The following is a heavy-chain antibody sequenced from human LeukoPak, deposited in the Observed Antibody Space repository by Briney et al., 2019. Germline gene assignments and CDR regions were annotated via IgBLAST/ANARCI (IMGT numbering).Heavy chain of an antibody. CDR2: INHSGST. D-gene: IGHD6-19*01. CDR3: ARGRGSGWYRYYFDY. CDR1: GYSISSGYY. V-gene: IGHV4-38-2*02. J-gene: IGHJ4*02. Sequence: SETLSLTCTVSGYSISSGYYWSWIRQPPGKGLEWIGEINHSGSTNYNPSLKSRVTISVDTSKNQFSLKLSSVTAADTAVYYCARGRGSGWYRYYFDYWGQGTLVTVSS.